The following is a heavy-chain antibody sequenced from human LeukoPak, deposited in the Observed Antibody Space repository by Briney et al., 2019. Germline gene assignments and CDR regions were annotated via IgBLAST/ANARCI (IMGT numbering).Heavy chain of an antibody. J-gene: IGHJ4*02. CDR2: ISSSGSTI. Sequence: GGSLRLSCAASGFTLSNYWMNWVRQAPGKGLEWVSYISSSGSTINYADSVKGRFTISRDNAKNSLYLQMNSLRAEDTAVYYCARDYYWYDYWGQGTLVTVSS. D-gene: IGHD2-8*01. CDR3: ARDYYWYDY. CDR1: GFTLSNYW. V-gene: IGHV3-48*04.